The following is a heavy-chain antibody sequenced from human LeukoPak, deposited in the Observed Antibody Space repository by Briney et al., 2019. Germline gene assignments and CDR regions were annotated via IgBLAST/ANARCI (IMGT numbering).Heavy chain of an antibody. CDR3: AKRSVAVSYYFGY. D-gene: IGHD6-19*01. CDR2: ISGSSGST. V-gene: IGHV3-23*01. J-gene: IGHJ4*02. CDR1: GFTFSSYA. Sequence: PGGSLRLSCAASGFTFSSYAMSWVRQAPGKGLEWVSAISGSSGSTYYADSVKGRFTISRDNSKNTLYLQMNSLRAEDTAIYYCAKRSVAVSYYFGYWGQGTLVAVSS.